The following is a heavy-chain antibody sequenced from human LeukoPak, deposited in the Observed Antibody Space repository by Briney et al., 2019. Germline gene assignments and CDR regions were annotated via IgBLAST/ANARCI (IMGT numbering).Heavy chain of an antibody. D-gene: IGHD2-2*01. CDR2: IYHSGST. CDR3: ARGFIVVVPAHHFDY. CDR1: GYSISSGYY. Sequence: PSETLSLTCTVSGYSISSGYYWGWIRQPPGKGLEWIGSIYHSGSTYYNPSLKSRVTISVDTSKNQFSLKLSSVTAADTAVYYCARGFIVVVPAHHFDYWGQGTLVTVSS. J-gene: IGHJ4*02. V-gene: IGHV4-38-2*02.